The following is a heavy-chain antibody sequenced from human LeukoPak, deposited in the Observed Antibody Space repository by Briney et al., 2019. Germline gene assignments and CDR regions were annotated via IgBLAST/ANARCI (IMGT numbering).Heavy chain of an antibody. CDR1: GASISRYY. CDR2: IYYSGST. V-gene: IGHV4-59*08. CDR3: ARLGYDFWSGFEGSVNWFDP. D-gene: IGHD3-3*01. Sequence: SETLSLTCTVSGASISRYYWSWIRQPPGKGLEWIGYIYYSGSTNYSASLKSRVTISVDTSKNQFSLKLSSVTAADTAVYYCARLGYDFWSGFEGSVNWFDPWGQGTLVTVSS. J-gene: IGHJ5*02.